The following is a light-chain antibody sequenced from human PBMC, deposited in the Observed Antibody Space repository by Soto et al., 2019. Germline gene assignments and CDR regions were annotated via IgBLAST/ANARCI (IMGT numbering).Light chain of an antibody. J-gene: IGKJ1*01. V-gene: IGKV3-15*01. Sequence: EIVMTQSPATLSVSPGERVTLSCRASESVSTNLAWYQQNPGQAPRLLVYGASTTATDIPGRFSGSGSGTEFNLTISSLQSDDFAVYYCQQYNNWPPWTFGQGTKVEIK. CDR3: QQYNNWPPWT. CDR1: ESVSTN. CDR2: GAS.